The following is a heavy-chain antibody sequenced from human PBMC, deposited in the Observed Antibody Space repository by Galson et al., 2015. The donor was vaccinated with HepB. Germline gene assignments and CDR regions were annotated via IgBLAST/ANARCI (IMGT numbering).Heavy chain of an antibody. CDR3: ARGFGIAAAGTHYGMDV. Sequence: SVKVSCKASGYTFTSYAMHWVRQAPGQRLEWMGWINAGNGNTKYSQKFQGRVTITRDTSASTAYMELSSLRSEDTAVYYCARGFGIAAAGTHYGMDVWGQGTTVTVSS. CDR1: GYTFTSYA. J-gene: IGHJ6*02. V-gene: IGHV1-3*01. D-gene: IGHD6-13*01. CDR2: INAGNGNT.